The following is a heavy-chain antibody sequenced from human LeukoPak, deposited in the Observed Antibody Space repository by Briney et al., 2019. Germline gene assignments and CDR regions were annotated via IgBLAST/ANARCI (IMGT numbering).Heavy chain of an antibody. CDR3: ARRRYYYGMDV. CDR1: GFTFSSYA. V-gene: IGHV3-30-3*01. CDR2: ISYDGSNK. Sequence: GGSLRLSCAASGFTFSSYAMHWVRQAPGKGLEWVAVISYDGSNKYYADSVKGRFTISRDNSKNTLYLQMNSLRAEDTAVYYCARRRYYYGMDVWGQGTTVTVSS. J-gene: IGHJ6*02.